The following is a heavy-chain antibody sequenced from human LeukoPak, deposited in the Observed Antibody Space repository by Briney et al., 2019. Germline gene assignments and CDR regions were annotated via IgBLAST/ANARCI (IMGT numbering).Heavy chain of an antibody. Sequence: GSLRLSCAASGFTCSSYAMSGVRQPPGKWREWIGSIYYDGTPYYNPSLRSRVIISVDTSKNQFYLKVTAADTAVYYCARHVADITMDPTVWFDPWGQGILVTVSS. J-gene: IGHJ5*02. V-gene: IGHV4-39*01. CDR2: IYYDGTP. CDR1: GFTCSSYA. CDR3: ARHVADITMDPTVWFDP. D-gene: IGHD5-18*01.